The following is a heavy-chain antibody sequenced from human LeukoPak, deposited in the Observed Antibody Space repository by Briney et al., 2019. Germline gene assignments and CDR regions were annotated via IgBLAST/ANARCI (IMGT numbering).Heavy chain of an antibody. Sequence: GGSLRLSCAASGFTFSSYAMSWVRQAPGKGLEWVAVISYDGSNKYYADSVKGRFTVSRDNSKNTLYLQMNSLRAEDTAVYYCARAGYSSSQYYYYGMDVWGQGTTVTVSS. V-gene: IGHV3-30*04. CDR3: ARAGYSSSQYYYYGMDV. D-gene: IGHD6-13*01. J-gene: IGHJ6*02. CDR2: ISYDGSNK. CDR1: GFTFSSYA.